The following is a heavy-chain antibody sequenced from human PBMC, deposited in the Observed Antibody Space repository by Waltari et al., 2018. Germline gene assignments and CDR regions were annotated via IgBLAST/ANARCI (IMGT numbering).Heavy chain of an antibody. V-gene: IGHV1-69*08. Sequence: QVQLVQSGAEVKKPGSSVKVSCKASGGTFSSYTISWVRQAPGQGLEWMGRIIPILGIANYEQKFQGRVTITAEKSTSTAYMELSSLRSEDTAVYYCAREGYCSSTSCYRVNWFDPWGQGTLVTVSS. CDR3: AREGYCSSTSCYRVNWFDP. CDR1: GGTFSSYT. CDR2: IIPILGIA. D-gene: IGHD2-2*02. J-gene: IGHJ5*02.